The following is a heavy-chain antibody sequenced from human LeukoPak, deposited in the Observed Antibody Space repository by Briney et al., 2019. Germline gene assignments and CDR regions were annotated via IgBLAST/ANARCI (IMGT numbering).Heavy chain of an antibody. CDR3: ASGGATLFDY. Sequence: SETLSLTCTVSGGSISSSSYYWGWIRQPPGKGLEWIGSIYYSGSTYYNPSLKSRVTISVDTSKNQFSLKLSSVTAADTAVYYCASGGATLFDYWGQGTLVTVSS. CDR1: GGSISSSSYY. CDR2: IYYSGST. D-gene: IGHD1-26*01. J-gene: IGHJ4*02. V-gene: IGHV4-39*07.